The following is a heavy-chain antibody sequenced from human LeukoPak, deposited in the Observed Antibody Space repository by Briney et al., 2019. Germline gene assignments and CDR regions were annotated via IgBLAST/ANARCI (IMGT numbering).Heavy chain of an antibody. J-gene: IGHJ4*02. CDR1: GGSISSYY. D-gene: IGHD3-22*01. CDR3: ARQPPDTASFDY. Sequence: SETLSLTCTVSGGSISSYYWSWIRQPPGKGLEWIGYIYYNRGTNYNPSLKSRVTISVNTSENQVSLKLSSVTAADTAVYFCARQPPDTASFDYWGQGTLVTVSS. V-gene: IGHV4-59*01. CDR2: IYYNRGT.